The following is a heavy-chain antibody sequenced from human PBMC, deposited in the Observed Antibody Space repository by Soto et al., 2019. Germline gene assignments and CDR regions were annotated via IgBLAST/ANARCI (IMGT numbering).Heavy chain of an antibody. CDR1: GGSTSSYY. D-gene: IGHD2-15*01. Sequence: SETLSLTCTVSGGSTSSYYWSWIRQPPGKGLEWIGYIYYSGSTNYNPSLKSRVTISVGTSKNQFSLKLSSVTAADTAVYYCARRGTTGYSSGDTCYSGDLEIWGQGKMVTVS. V-gene: IGHV4-59*08. J-gene: IGHJ3*02. CDR2: IYYSGST. CDR3: ARRGTTGYSSGDTCYSGDLEI.